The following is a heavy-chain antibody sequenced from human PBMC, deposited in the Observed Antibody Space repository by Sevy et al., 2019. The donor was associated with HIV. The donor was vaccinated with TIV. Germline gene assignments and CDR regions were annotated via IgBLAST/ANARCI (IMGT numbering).Heavy chain of an antibody. Sequence: GGSLRLSCAASGFTFSSYWMHWVRQGLGKGLVWVSRTNSDGSSTRYADSVKGRFTVSRDNAKNTLYLQMNSLRVEDTAGYYCAILSYCSGLVYWGQGTLVTVSS. D-gene: IGHD2-15*01. CDR3: AILSYCSGLVY. CDR2: TNSDGSST. V-gene: IGHV3-74*01. CDR1: GFTFSSYW. J-gene: IGHJ4*02.